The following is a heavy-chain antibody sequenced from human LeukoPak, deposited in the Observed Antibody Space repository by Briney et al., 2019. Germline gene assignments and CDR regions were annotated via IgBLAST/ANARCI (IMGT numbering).Heavy chain of an antibody. V-gene: IGHV3-30*03. Sequence: PGGSLRLSCAASGFTFSSYGMHWVRQAPGKGLEWVAVISYDGSNKYYADSVKGRFTISRDNSKNTLYLQMNSLRAEDTAVYYCARELKHAGNDYWGQGTLVTVSS. D-gene: IGHD4-23*01. CDR3: ARELKHAGNDY. CDR2: ISYDGSNK. CDR1: GFTFSSYG. J-gene: IGHJ4*02.